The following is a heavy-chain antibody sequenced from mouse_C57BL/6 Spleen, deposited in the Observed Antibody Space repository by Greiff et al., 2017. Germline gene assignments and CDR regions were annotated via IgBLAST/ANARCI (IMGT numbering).Heavy chain of an antibody. CDR3: TRTGYYGSSLDY. CDR1: GFTFSSYA. J-gene: IGHJ4*01. Sequence: EVQGVESGEGLVKPGGSLKLSCAASGFTFSSYAMSWVRQTPEKRLEWVAYISSGGDYIYYADTVKGRFTISRDNARNTLYLQMSSLKSEDTAMYYCTRTGYYGSSLDYWGQGTSVTVSS. CDR2: ISSGGDYI. D-gene: IGHD1-1*01. V-gene: IGHV5-9-1*02.